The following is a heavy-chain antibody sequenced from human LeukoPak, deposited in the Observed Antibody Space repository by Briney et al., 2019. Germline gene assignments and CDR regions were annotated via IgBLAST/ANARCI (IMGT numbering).Heavy chain of an antibody. Sequence: GGSLGLSCAASGFTFSTSGMNWVRQAPGKGLEWVSYISSSSSSVSYADSVKGRFTISRDNAKNSLFLQVNSLRAEDTGVYYCARGGAARPDYWGQGTLVTVSS. CDR3: ARGGAARPDY. D-gene: IGHD6-6*01. CDR2: ISSSSSSV. J-gene: IGHJ4*02. V-gene: IGHV3-48*01. CDR1: GFTFSTSG.